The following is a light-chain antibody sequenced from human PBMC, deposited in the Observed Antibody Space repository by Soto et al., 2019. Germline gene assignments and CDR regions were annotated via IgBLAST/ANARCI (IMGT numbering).Light chain of an antibody. Sequence: DIQMTQSPSSLSAPVCHRGTSVCRASQSISNWLAWYQQKPGKVPNILIYKASTLESGVQSRFRGSASGTEFTLTISSLQPDDFATYYRPRYDSFRTFGQGTKVDNK. J-gene: IGKJ1*01. CDR2: KAS. CDR1: QSISNW. V-gene: IGKV1-5*03. CDR3: PRYDSFRT.